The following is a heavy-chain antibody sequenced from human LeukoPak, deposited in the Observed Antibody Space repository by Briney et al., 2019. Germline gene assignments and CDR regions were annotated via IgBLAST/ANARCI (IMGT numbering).Heavy chain of an antibody. V-gene: IGHV3-30*04. CDR3: ASNVVVVTAYDAFDI. D-gene: IGHD2-21*02. J-gene: IGHJ3*02. CDR1: GFTFSSYA. Sequence: GGSLRLSCAASGFTFSSYAMHWVRQAPGKGLEWVAVISYDGSNKYYADSVKGRFTISRDNSKNTLYLQMNSLRAEDTAVYYCASNVVVVTAYDAFDIWGQGTMVTVSS. CDR2: ISYDGSNK.